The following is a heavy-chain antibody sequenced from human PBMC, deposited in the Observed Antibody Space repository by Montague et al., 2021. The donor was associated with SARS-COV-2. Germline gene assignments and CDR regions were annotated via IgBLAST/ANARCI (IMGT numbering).Heavy chain of an antibody. V-gene: IGHV4-61*01. Sequence: SESLSLTCTVSGDSVGRGSSYWSWIRQPPGKGLEWIGYIYYTGSRKYNSSLKSRLTISVDTSKNQFPLKLSSVTAADTAVYYCARHARGEGYTSWFDSWGQGTLVTVSS. CDR3: ARHARGEGYTSWFDS. CDR2: IYYTGSR. CDR1: GDSVGRGSSY. J-gene: IGHJ5*01. D-gene: IGHD5-24*01.